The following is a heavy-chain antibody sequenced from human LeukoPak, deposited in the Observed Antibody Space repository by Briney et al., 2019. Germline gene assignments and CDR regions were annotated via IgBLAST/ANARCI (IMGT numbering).Heavy chain of an antibody. CDR2: ISPSSSST. D-gene: IGHD2-2*01. V-gene: IGHV3-11*06. Sequence: GGSLRLSCAASGFTFSDYYMTWIRQAPGKGLAWVSHISPSSSSTPYADSVKGRFTISRDNAKNSLYLQMNSLRAEDTAVYYCARDQCCSSTSCYLYYYYYGMDVWGQGTTVTVSS. J-gene: IGHJ6*02. CDR3: ARDQCCSSTSCYLYYYYYGMDV. CDR1: GFTFSDYY.